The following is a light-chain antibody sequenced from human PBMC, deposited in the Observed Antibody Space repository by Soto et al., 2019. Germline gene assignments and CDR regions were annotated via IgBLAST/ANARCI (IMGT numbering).Light chain of an antibody. CDR2: GAS. J-gene: IGKJ1*01. CDR1: QSVSSSY. V-gene: IGKV3-20*01. CDR3: QQYGSSRWT. Sequence: EIVLTQSPGTLSLSAGERATLSCRASQSVSSSYLAWYQQKPGQAPRLLIYGASSRATGIPDRFSGSGSGTDFTLTISRLEPEDFAVYYCQQYGSSRWTFGQGTKVDTK.